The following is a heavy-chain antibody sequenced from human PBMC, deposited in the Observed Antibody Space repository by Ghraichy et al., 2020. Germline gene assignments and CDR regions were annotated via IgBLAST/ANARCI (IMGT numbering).Heavy chain of an antibody. D-gene: IGHD2-15*01. CDR1: GYSFTSYW. Sequence: GESLNISCKGSGYSFTSYWISWVRQMPGKGLEWMGRIDPSDSYTNYSPSFQGHVTISADKSISTAYLQWSSLKASDTAMYYCARSSGHCSGGSCYGDYWGQGTLVTVSS. J-gene: IGHJ4*02. CDR2: IDPSDSYT. CDR3: ARSSGHCSGGSCYGDY. V-gene: IGHV5-10-1*01.